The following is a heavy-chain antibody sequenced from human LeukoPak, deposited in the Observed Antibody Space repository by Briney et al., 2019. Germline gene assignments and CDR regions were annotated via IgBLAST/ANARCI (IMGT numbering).Heavy chain of an antibody. Sequence: ASVKVSCKASGDIFRRYGVTWVRQAPGQGPEWMGWVRPYNGDPEYAQKFQGRVTLSTDTSTDTSYMELRSLGSDDTAVYYCARPYSANWHPLPYRIDVWGQGTTVIVSS. CDR3: ARPYSANWHPLPYRIDV. J-gene: IGHJ6*02. D-gene: IGHD1-1*01. V-gene: IGHV1-18*04. CDR2: VRPYNGDP. CDR1: GDIFRRYG.